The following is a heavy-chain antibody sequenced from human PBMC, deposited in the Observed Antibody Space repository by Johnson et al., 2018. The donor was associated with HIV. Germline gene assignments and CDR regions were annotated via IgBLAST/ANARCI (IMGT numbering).Heavy chain of an antibody. D-gene: IGHD6-13*01. CDR3: ARATSASGTDNDAFDI. Sequence: VQLVESGGGVVQPGRSLRLSCAASGFTFRSYAMGWVRQAPGEGLEWVSVVSATGDSTYYADSVKGRFTISRDNSKNTLYVQMNSLRAEDTAIYHCARATSASGTDNDAFDIWGQGTMVTVSS. CDR2: VSATGDST. V-gene: IGHV3-23*04. CDR1: GFTFRSYA. J-gene: IGHJ3*02.